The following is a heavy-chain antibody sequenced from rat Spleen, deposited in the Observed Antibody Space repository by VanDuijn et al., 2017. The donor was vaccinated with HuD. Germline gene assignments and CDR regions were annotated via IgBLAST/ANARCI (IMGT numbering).Heavy chain of an antibody. CDR3: TTVPSDA. D-gene: IGHD1-1*01. CDR2: INSAGST. Sequence: EVQLQESGPGLVKPSQSLSLTCSVTGYSITSSYRWNWIRKFPGNKLEWMGYINSAGSTNYNPSLKSRISITRDTSKNQFFLQMDSLRSEDTATYYCTTVPSDAWGQGASVTVSS. V-gene: IGHV3-3*01. J-gene: IGHJ4*01. CDR1: GYSITSSYR.